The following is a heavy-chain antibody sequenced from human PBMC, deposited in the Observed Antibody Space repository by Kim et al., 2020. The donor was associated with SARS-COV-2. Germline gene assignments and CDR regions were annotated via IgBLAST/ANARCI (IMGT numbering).Heavy chain of an antibody. D-gene: IGHD2-15*01. V-gene: IGHV4-61*01. CDR2: IYYSGST. CDR1: GGSVSSGSYY. J-gene: IGHJ5*02. CDR3: ARGLFCSGGSCYSRSSKIYNWFDP. Sequence: SETLSLTCTVSGGSVSSGSYYWSWIRQPPGKGLEWIGYIYYSGSTNYNPSLKSRVTISVDTSKNQFSLKLSSVTAADTAVYYCARGLFCSGGSCYSRSSKIYNWFDPWGQGTLVTVSS.